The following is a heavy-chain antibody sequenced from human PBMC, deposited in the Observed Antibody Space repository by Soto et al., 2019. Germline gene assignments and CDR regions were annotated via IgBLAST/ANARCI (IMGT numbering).Heavy chain of an antibody. CDR3: ARVPRGGSSGSNDY. Sequence: QVQLQESGPGLVKPSQTLSLTCTVSGGSISSGGYYCSWIRQHPGKGLEWIGYIYYSGSTYYNPSLKSRVTISVDTSKNQFSLKLSSVTAADTAVYYCARVPRGGSSGSNDYWGQGTLVTVSS. D-gene: IGHD6-19*01. CDR2: IYYSGST. CDR1: GGSISSGGYY. J-gene: IGHJ4*02. V-gene: IGHV4-31*03.